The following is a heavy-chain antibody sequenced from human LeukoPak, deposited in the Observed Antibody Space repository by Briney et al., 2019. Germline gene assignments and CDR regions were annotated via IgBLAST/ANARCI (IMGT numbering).Heavy chain of an antibody. D-gene: IGHD3-16*01. CDR1: GFTFDDYA. V-gene: IGHV3-9*01. CDR2: ISWNSGSI. CDR3: AKGNDYEPPYYYYGMDV. Sequence: GGSLRLSCAASGFTFDDYAMHWVRQAPGKGLEWVSDISWNSGSIGYADSVKGRFTISRDNAKNSLYLQMNSLRAEDTALYYCAKGNDYEPPYYYYGMDVWGQGTTVTVSS. J-gene: IGHJ6*02.